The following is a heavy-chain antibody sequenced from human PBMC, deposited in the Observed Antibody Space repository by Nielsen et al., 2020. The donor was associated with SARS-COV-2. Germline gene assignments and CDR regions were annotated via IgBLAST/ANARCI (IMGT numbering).Heavy chain of an antibody. D-gene: IGHD2-21*01. V-gene: IGHV1-2*02. J-gene: IGHJ6*02. CDR3: ARDAISAHYGMDV. Sequence: WVGQAPGQGLEWMGWINPNSGGTNYAQKFQGRVTMTRGTSISTAYMELSRLRSDDTAVYYCARDAISAHYGMDVWGQGTTVTVSS. CDR2: INPNSGGT.